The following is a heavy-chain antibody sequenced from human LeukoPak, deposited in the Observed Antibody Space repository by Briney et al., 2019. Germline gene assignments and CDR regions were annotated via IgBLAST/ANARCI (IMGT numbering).Heavy chain of an antibody. J-gene: IGHJ4*02. CDR1: GFTFRSFG. Sequence: GGSLRLSCAASGFTFRSFGMTWVRQAPGKGLEWVSGITASSGTTYYADSVKGRFTISRDNSKNTLYLQMNSLRAEDTAVYYCAKSDCSGGSCYENYWGQGTLVTVSS. D-gene: IGHD2-15*01. CDR2: ITASSGTT. CDR3: AKSDCSGGSCYENY. V-gene: IGHV3-23*01.